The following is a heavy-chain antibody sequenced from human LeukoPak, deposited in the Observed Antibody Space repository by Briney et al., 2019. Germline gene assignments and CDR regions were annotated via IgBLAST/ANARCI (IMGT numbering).Heavy chain of an antibody. D-gene: IGHD4-23*01. V-gene: IGHV3-21*01. J-gene: IGHJ6*02. Sequence: GGSLRLSCAASGFTFSSYSMNWVRQAPGKGLEWVSSISSSSSYICYADSVKGRFTISRDNAKNSLYLQMNSLRAEDTAVYYRARDLLWTTVVTLYYYYGMDVWGQGTTVTVSS. CDR1: GFTFSSYS. CDR2: ISSSSSYI. CDR3: ARDLLWTTVVTLYYYYGMDV.